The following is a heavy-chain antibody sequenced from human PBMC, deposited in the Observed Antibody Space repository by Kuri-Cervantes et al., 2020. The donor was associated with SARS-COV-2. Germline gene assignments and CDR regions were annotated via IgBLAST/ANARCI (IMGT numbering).Heavy chain of an antibody. CDR2: ISDDGSNK. Sequence: GESLMISCTASVFTLSSFAIHWVRQAPGKGLEWVAVISDDGSNKFYSDSVRGRFTISRDNSKNTLYLQMDSLRVEDTAVYYCVKDFWSGYPTYYFDYWGQGTHVTVSS. J-gene: IGHJ4*02. CDR3: VKDFWSGYPTYYFDY. CDR1: VFTLSSFA. D-gene: IGHD3-3*01. V-gene: IGHV3-30*18.